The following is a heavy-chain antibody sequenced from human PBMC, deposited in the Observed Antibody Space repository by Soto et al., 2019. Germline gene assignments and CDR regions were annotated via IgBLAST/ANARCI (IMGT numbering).Heavy chain of an antibody. CDR3: ARVPGFTMMDI. CDR1: GFTFSDYY. CDR2: ISSSSSYT. D-gene: IGHD2-2*03. Sequence: GGSLRLSCAASGFTFSDYYMSWIRQAPGKGLEWVSYISSSSSYTNYADSVKGRFTISRDNAKNSLYLQMNRLRAEDTAVYYCARVPGFTMMDIWGQGTLVPVSS. J-gene: IGHJ4*02. V-gene: IGHV3-11*06.